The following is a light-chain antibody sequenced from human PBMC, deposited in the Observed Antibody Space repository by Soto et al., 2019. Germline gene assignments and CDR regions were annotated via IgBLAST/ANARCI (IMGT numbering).Light chain of an antibody. V-gene: IGKV1-17*03. J-gene: IGKJ2*01. Sequence: DIQMTQSPSAMSASVGDRVTITCRASQDIRIYLAWFQQKPGEVPKRLMYAASSLQRGVPSRFSGTGSGTEFTLTISSLQPEDFATYYCLQHSSFPRTFGQGTKLEIK. CDR2: AAS. CDR1: QDIRIY. CDR3: LQHSSFPRT.